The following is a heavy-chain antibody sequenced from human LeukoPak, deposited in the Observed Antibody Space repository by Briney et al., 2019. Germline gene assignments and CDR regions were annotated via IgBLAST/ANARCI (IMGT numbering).Heavy chain of an antibody. CDR1: GFTFRSYS. V-gene: IGHV3-21*01. CDR2: ISDNSNYI. Sequence: GGSLRLSCAASGFTFRSYSVNWVRQTPRKGLEWVSSISDNSNYIYYADSVKGRFTISRDNAKNSLYLQMNSLRVEDTAVYYCARDQGDFWGQGTLVTVSS. J-gene: IGHJ4*02. CDR3: ARDQGDF.